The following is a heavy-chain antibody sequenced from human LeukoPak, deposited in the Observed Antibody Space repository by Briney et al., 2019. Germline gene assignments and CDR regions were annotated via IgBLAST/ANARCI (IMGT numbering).Heavy chain of an antibody. CDR3: AIIVLYSISADY. J-gene: IGHJ4*02. CDR1: AYFSSRGYY. CDR2: IYHSWTT. V-gene: IGHV4-38-2*02. Sequence: SETLSLTRSFSAYFSSRGYYWGWIRQRPGKGLEWIGTIYHSWTTYYNPSLKSRVTISIDTSKNQFSLKLSSVTAADTAVYYCAIIVLYSISADYWGQGTLVTVSS. D-gene: IGHD6-6*01.